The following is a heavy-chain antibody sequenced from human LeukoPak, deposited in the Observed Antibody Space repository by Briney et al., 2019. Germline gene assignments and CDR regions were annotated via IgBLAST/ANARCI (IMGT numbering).Heavy chain of an antibody. Sequence: ASVKVSCKASGNSFTGYYIHWVRQAPGQGLEWMGLINPAGGSTNYAQKFQGRVTMTRDMSISTAYMELSRLRFDDTAVYYCARESQEGYYYDNSGMDVWGKGTTVTVSS. CDR2: INPAGGST. J-gene: IGHJ6*04. V-gene: IGHV1-2*02. CDR1: GNSFTGYY. CDR3: ARESQEGYYYDNSGMDV. D-gene: IGHD3-22*01.